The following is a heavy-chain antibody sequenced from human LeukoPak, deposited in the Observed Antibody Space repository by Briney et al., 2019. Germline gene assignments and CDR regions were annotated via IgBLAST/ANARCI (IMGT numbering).Heavy chain of an antibody. CDR1: GYTFTGYY. Sequence: ASVKVSYKASGYTFTGYYMHWVRQAPGQGLEWMGWINPNSGGTNYAQKFQGRVTMTRDTSISTAYMELSRLRSDDTAVYYCAREGTYYYDSSGHDYWGQGTLVTVSS. V-gene: IGHV1-2*02. J-gene: IGHJ4*02. D-gene: IGHD3-22*01. CDR3: AREGTYYYDSSGHDY. CDR2: INPNSGGT.